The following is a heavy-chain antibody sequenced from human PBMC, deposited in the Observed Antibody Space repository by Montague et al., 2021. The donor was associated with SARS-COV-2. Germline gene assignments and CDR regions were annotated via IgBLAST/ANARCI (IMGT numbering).Heavy chain of an antibody. J-gene: IGHJ3*02. V-gene: IGHV4-34*01. CDR3: ARGTGPRSITLFGVIISGHVFDI. CDR1: GGSFSGYY. D-gene: IGHD3-3*01. Sequence: SETLSLTCAVYGGSFSGYYWSWIRQPPGKGLEWIGEINHRGSTNYNPPLQSRVIISVDTSKNKFSLKLSSVTAADTAVYYCARGTGPRSITLFGVIISGHVFDIRGQGTMVTVSS. CDR2: INHRGST.